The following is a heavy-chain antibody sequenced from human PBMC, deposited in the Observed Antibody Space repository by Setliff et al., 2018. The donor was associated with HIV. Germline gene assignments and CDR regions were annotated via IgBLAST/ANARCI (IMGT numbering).Heavy chain of an antibody. CDR3: ARGLPLRDGFNHRALDI. D-gene: IGHD2-15*01. V-gene: IGHV1-45*01. CDR1: GYIFTYRY. Sequence: GASVKVSCKASGYIFTYRYLHWVRQAPGQALEWMGWITPYNGNTKYNPSLQSRVTISIDTAKNQFSLNLNSVTATDTAVYYCARGLPLRDGFNHRALDIWGHGTRVTVSS. CDR2: ITPYNGNT. J-gene: IGHJ3*02.